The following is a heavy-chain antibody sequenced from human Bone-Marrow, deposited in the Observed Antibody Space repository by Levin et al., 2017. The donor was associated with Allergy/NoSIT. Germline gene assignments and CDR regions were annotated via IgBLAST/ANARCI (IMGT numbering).Heavy chain of an antibody. Sequence: GGSLRLSCAASGFTFSSYGMHWVRQAPGKGLEWVAVISYDGSNKYYADSVKGRFTISRDNSKNTLYLQMNSLRAEDTAVYYCAKADYGSGSYYHIGIDYWGQGTLVTVSS. D-gene: IGHD3-10*01. CDR3: AKADYGSGSYYHIGIDY. CDR2: ISYDGSNK. J-gene: IGHJ4*02. CDR1: GFTFSSYG. V-gene: IGHV3-30*18.